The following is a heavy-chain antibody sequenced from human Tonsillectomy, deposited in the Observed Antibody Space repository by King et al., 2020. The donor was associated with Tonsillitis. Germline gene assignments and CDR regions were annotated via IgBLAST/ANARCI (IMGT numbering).Heavy chain of an antibody. CDR2: ITGDSFYV. Sequence: VQLVESGGGLVKPGGSLRLSCAASGFTFSTYSINWVRQAPGKWLEWVSPITGDSFYVQYADSVKVRFTIARDNAKNSMYLQMNSLRVEDTAVYYCAVGTYRSAWSPIDYWGQGTLATVSS. D-gene: IGHD6-13*01. CDR3: AVGTYRSAWSPIDY. V-gene: IGHV3-21*04. J-gene: IGHJ4*02. CDR1: GFTFSTYS.